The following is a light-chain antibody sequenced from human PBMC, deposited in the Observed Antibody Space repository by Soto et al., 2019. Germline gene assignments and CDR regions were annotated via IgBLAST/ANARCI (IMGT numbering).Light chain of an antibody. V-gene: IGLV2-8*01. CDR1: SSDVGGYNY. CDR2: EVS. J-gene: IGLJ3*02. CDR3: QSRDSSLSSSGV. Sequence: QSALTQPPSASGSPGQSVTISCTGTSSDVGGYNYVSWYQQHPGKAPKLMIYEVSKRPSGVPDRFSGSKSGTSASLAITGLQADDEAVYYCQSRDSSLSSSGVFGGGTKLTVL.